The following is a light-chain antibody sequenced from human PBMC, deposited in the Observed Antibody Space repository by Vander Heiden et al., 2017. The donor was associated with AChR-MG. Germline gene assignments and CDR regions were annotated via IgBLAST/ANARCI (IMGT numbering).Light chain of an antibody. CDR2: DVS. CDR1: SSDVGGYNY. CDR3: CSYTSSSSLV. J-gene: IGLJ3*02. V-gene: IGLV2-14*03. Sequence: QSALTQPASVSGSPGQSITISCTGTSSDVGGYNYVSWYQQQPDKAPKLMIYDVSNRPSGVSNRFSGSKSGNTASLTISGLQAEDEADYYCCSYTSSSSLVFGGGTKLTVL.